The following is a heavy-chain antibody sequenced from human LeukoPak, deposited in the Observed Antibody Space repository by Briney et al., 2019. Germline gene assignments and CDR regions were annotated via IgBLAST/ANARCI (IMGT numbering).Heavy chain of an antibody. CDR1: GYTFTSYY. D-gene: IGHD2-2*01. Sequence: ASVKLSCKASGYTFTSYYMHWGRQAPGPGLEWLGIINPSGGSTSYAQKFQGRVTMTRDTSTSTVYMELSSLRSEDTAVYYCARWGPYCSSTSCHEGGGGDYWGQGTLVTVSS. CDR3: ARWGPYCSSTSCHEGGGGDY. J-gene: IGHJ4*02. CDR2: INPSGGST. V-gene: IGHV1-46*01.